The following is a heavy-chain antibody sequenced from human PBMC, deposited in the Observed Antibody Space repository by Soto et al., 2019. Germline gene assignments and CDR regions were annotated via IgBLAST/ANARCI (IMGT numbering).Heavy chain of an antibody. J-gene: IGHJ6*02. CDR3: ARDQTMIVVVNSYGMDV. D-gene: IGHD3-22*01. Sequence: GGSLRLSCAASGFTFSSYSMNWVRQAPGKGLEWVSSISSSSSYIYYADSVKGRFTISRDNAKNSLYLQMNSLRAEDTAVYYCARDQTMIVVVNSYGMDVWGQGTTVTVSS. CDR2: ISSSSSYI. V-gene: IGHV3-21*01. CDR1: GFTFSSYS.